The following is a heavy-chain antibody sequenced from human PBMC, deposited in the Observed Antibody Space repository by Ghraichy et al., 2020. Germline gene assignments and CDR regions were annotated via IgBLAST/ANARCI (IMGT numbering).Heavy chain of an antibody. J-gene: IGHJ4*02. Sequence: SETLSLTCAVYGGSFSGYYWSWIRQPPGKGLEWIGEINHSGSTNYNPSLKSRVTISVDTSKNQFSLKLSSVTAADTAVYYCARGPFIAARPGGWWGQGTLVAVSS. V-gene: IGHV4-34*01. CDR1: GGSFSGYY. CDR2: INHSGST. CDR3: ARGPFIAARPGGW. D-gene: IGHD6-6*01.